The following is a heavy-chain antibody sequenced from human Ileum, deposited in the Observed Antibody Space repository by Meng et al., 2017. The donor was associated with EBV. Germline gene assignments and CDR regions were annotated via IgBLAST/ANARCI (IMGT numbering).Heavy chain of an antibody. J-gene: IGHJ5*02. CDR2: IFYSGNT. D-gene: IGHD3-3*01. V-gene: IGHV4-39*01. Sequence: QRPLQGSGPGLVKSSETLSFTCTVSDGSINSRGYYWGWIRQPPGKGLEWIGSIFYSGNTYYNPSLESRVTISVDTSKNQFFLKVTSVTAADTAVYYCLRLREGTMAGSWGQGILVTVSS. CDR1: DGSINSRGYY. CDR3: LRLREGTMAGS.